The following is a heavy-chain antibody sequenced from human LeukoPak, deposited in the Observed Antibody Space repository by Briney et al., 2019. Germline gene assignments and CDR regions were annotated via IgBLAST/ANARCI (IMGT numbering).Heavy chain of an antibody. CDR2: TYYRSKWYN. D-gene: IGHD1-26*01. Sequence: SGPTLVNPTQTLTLTCTFSGFSLSTSGMCVSWIRQPPGKALEWLGRTYYRSKWYNDYAVSVKSRMTINPDTSKNQFSLQLNSVTPEDTAVYYCARGAVWDPGAFDFWGQGTMLTVSS. CDR3: ARGAVWDPGAFDF. V-gene: IGHV6-1*01. J-gene: IGHJ3*01. CDR1: GFSLSTSGM.